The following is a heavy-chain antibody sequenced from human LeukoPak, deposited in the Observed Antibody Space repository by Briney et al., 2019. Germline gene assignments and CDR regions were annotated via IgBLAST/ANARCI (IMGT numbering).Heavy chain of an antibody. CDR3: ARSPDRYYWFDP. Sequence: PSETLSLTCAVYGGSFSGYYWSWIRQPPGKGLEWIGEINHSGSTNYNPSLKSRVTISVDTSKNQFSLKLSSVTAADTAVYYCARSPDRYYWFDPWGQGTLVTVSS. CDR2: INHSGST. J-gene: IGHJ5*02. V-gene: IGHV4-34*01. D-gene: IGHD2-15*01. CDR1: GGSFSGYY.